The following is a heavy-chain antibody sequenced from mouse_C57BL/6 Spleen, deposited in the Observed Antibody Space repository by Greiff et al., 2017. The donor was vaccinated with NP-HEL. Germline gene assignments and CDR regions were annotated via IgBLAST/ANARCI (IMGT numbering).Heavy chain of an antibody. CDR1: GYAFSSSW. CDR2: IYPGDGDT. D-gene: IGHD2-13*01. Sequence: QVQLKQSGPELVKPGASVKISCKASGYAFSSSWMNWVKQRPGKGLEWIGRIYPGDGDTNYNGKFKGKATLTADKSSSTAYMQLSSLTSDDSAVYFCARWRLPYAMDYWGQGTSVTVSS. J-gene: IGHJ4*01. V-gene: IGHV1-82*01. CDR3: ARWRLPYAMDY.